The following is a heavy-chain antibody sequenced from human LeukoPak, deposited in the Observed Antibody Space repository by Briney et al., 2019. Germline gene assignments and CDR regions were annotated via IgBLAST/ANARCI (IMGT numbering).Heavy chain of an antibody. V-gene: IGHV3-48*02. CDR1: GFTFSSYS. CDR2: ISSSSSTI. Sequence: PGGSLRLSCAASGFTFSSYSMNWVRQAPGKGLEWVSYISSSSSTIYYADSVKGRFTISRDNAKNSLYLQMNSLRDEDTAAYYCARAHNWDYVSFDYWGQGTLVTVSS. D-gene: IGHD1-7*01. J-gene: IGHJ4*02. CDR3: ARAHNWDYVSFDY.